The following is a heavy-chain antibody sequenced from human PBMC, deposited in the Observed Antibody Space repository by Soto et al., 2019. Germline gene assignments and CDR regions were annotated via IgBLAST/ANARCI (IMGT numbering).Heavy chain of an antibody. J-gene: IGHJ6*02. CDR3: ARHAVDYGDYAPSSGMDV. D-gene: IGHD4-17*01. V-gene: IGHV4-39*01. CDR2: IYYSGST. Sequence: SETLSLTCTVSGGSISSSSYYWGWIRQLPGKGLEWIGSIYYSGSTYYNPSLKSRVTISVDTSKNQFSLKLSSVTAADTAVYYCARHAVDYGDYAPSSGMDVWGQRTTVTVSS. CDR1: GGSISSSSYY.